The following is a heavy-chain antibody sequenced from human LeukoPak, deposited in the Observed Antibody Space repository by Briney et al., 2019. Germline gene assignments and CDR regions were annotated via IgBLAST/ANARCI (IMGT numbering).Heavy chain of an antibody. Sequence: GGSLRLSCAASGLNFKNYWMAWVRQAPGKGLEWVANIKQDGSTKYYVDSVKGRFTISRDNAENSLYLQMNSLRVEDTAVYYCATDPPWTNDAFDIWGQGTMVTVSS. CDR1: GLNFKNYW. CDR3: ATDPPWTNDAFDI. CDR2: IKQDGSTK. J-gene: IGHJ3*02. V-gene: IGHV3-7*01. D-gene: IGHD1-1*01.